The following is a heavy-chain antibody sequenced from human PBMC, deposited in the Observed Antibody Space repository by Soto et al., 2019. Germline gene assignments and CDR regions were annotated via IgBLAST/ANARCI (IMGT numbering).Heavy chain of an antibody. CDR1: GGSISSGTYY. CDR2: MYNSGTS. V-gene: IGHV4-31*03. CDR3: ARRLSGSSAFVY. Sequence: QVQLQESGPGLLKPSQTLSLTCSVSGGSISSGTYYWSWIRHRPGKGLEWIGYMYNSGTSSYSPSLKSRSVLSVDTSKNQFSLKLTSVTAADTATYFCARRLSGSSAFVYWGLGILVTVSS. D-gene: IGHD2-15*01. J-gene: IGHJ4*01.